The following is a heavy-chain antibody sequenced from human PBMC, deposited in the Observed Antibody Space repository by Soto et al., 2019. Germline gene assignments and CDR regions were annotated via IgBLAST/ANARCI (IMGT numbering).Heavy chain of an antibody. CDR1: GFTFSSYG. CDR2: ISGSADST. V-gene: IGHV3-23*01. D-gene: IGHD3-3*01. J-gene: IGHJ4*02. CDR3: AKDSATFGRFDY. Sequence: RWGSLRLSCAASGFTFSSYGMSWVRQPPGKGLEWVSTISGSADSTYYAGSVRGRFTISRDNSRNTLYLQMNSLRAEDTAVYYCAKDSATFGRFDYWGQGTLVTVSS.